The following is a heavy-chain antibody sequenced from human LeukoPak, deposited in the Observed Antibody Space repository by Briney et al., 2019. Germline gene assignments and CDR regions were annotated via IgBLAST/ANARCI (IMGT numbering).Heavy chain of an antibody. J-gene: IGHJ4*02. CDR2: IYYSGTT. CDR3: ARGRDSSGWSVFDY. Sequence: PSETLSLTCSVSGDSITSYYWTWIRQPPGKGLEWIGYIYYSGTTKYNPSLKSRVTMSVDTSKNQFSLKLSSVTAADTAVFYCARGRDSSGWSVFDYWGQGTLVTVSS. D-gene: IGHD6-19*01. V-gene: IGHV4-59*01. CDR1: GDSITSYY.